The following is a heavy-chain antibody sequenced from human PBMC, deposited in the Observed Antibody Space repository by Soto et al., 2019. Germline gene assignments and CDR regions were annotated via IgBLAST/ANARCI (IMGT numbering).Heavy chain of an antibody. V-gene: IGHV1-69*01. J-gene: IGHJ2*01. Sequence: QVQLVQSGAEVKKPGSSVKVSCKASGGTFSSYAISWVRQAPGQGLEWMGGIIPIFGTANYAQKFQGRVTITADESTSTAYMELSCLRSEDTAVYYCARTYCGGDCSDWYFDLWGRGTLVTVSS. CDR1: GGTFSSYA. CDR3: ARTYCGGDCSDWYFDL. D-gene: IGHD2-21*02. CDR2: IIPIFGTA.